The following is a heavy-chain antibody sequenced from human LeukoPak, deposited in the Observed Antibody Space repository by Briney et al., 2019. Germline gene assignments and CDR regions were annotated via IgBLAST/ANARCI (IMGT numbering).Heavy chain of an antibody. CDR3: ARSGRYQDY. Sequence: GESLKISCAASGFTFSSYWMHWVRQVPGKGLVWVSRINSDGTSTSHADSVKGRFTISKDNAKNTLYLQMNSLRAEDTAVYYCARSGRYQDYWGQGTLVTVSS. CDR1: GFTFSSYW. D-gene: IGHD6-25*01. V-gene: IGHV3-74*01. J-gene: IGHJ4*02. CDR2: INSDGTST.